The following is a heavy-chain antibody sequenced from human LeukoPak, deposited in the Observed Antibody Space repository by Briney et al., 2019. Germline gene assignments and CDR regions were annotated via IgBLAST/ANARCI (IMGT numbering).Heavy chain of an antibody. Sequence: PSETLSLTCTVSGGSISSSSYYWGWIRQPPGKGLEWIGSIYYSGSTYYNPSLKSRVTISVDTSKNQFSLKLSSVTAADTAVYYCARSPGPLVPAAFDIWGQGTMVTVSS. CDR3: ARSPGPLVPAAFDI. J-gene: IGHJ3*02. V-gene: IGHV4-39*01. CDR2: IYYSGST. D-gene: IGHD3-10*01. CDR1: GGSISSSSYY.